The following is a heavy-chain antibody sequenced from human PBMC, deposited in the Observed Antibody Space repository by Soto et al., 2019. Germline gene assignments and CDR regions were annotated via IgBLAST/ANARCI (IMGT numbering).Heavy chain of an antibody. D-gene: IGHD3-16*01. CDR3: ARHNGPLYVGYYYDMDV. V-gene: IGHV4-39*01. Sequence: SETLSLTCTVSGGSISSSSYYWGWIRQPPGKGLEWIGSIYYSGYTYYNPSLKSRVTISVDTSKNQFSLKLGSVTAADTAVYYCARHNGPLYVGYYYDMDVWGQGTTVT. J-gene: IGHJ6*02. CDR2: IYYSGYT. CDR1: GGSISSSSYY.